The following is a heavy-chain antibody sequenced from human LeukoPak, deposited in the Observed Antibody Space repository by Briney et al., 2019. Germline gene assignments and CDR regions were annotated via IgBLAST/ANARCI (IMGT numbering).Heavy chain of an antibody. D-gene: IGHD2-15*01. V-gene: IGHV3-21*01. CDR1: GFTFSSYS. CDR3: ARDLVYCSGGSCYNRNFDY. CDR2: ISSSSSYI. Sequence: GGSLRFSCAASGFTFSSYSMNWVRQAPGKGLEWVSSISSSSSYIYYADSVKGRFTISRDNAKNSLYLQMNSLRAEDTAVYYCARDLVYCSGGSCYNRNFDYWGQGTLVTVSS. J-gene: IGHJ4*02.